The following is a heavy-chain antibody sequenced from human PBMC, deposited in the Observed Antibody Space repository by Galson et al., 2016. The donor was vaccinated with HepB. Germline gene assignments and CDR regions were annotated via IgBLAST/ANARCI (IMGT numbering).Heavy chain of an antibody. D-gene: IGHD4-17*01. CDR3: ARGVTVTSQYDAFGL. J-gene: IGHJ3*01. Sequence: LSLTCTVSGTSVSSGDNYWTWIRQPPGKGLEWIGYIYSSGSTSYNPSLKSRVTISGDTSKNRFSLKVISVTAADTAVYYCARGVTVTSQYDAFGLWGQGTMVTVSS. CDR1: GTSVSSGDNY. V-gene: IGHV4-30-4*01. CDR2: IYSSGST.